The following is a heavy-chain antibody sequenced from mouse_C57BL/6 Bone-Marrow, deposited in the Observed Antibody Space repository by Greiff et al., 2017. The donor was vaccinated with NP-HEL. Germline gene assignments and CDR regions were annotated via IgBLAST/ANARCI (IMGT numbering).Heavy chain of an antibody. D-gene: IGHD1-1*01. CDR1: GYSFTGYF. J-gene: IGHJ1*03. CDR3: ASYYYGGSPYWYFDV. V-gene: IGHV1-20*01. Sequence: EVMLVESGPELVKPGDSVKISCKASGYSFTGYFMNWVMQSHGKSLEWIGRINPYNGDTFYNQKFKGKATLTVDKSSSTAHMELRSLTSEDSAVYYCASYYYGGSPYWYFDVWGTGTTVTVSS. CDR2: INPYNGDT.